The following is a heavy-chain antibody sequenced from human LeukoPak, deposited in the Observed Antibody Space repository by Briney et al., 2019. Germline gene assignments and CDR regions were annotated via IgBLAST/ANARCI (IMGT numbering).Heavy chain of an antibody. J-gene: IGHJ4*02. CDR1: GFTFRNYG. CDR2: ISDDGSSK. D-gene: IGHD6-13*01. Sequence: GGSLRLSCAASGFTFRNYGMHCLRQAPGKGLEWVAVISDDGSSKHYADSVKGRFTISRDNSNNTLYLQMNSLRAEDTAAYYCAKDRETTASGTFDYWGQGTLVTVSS. V-gene: IGHV3-30*18. CDR3: AKDRETTASGTFDY.